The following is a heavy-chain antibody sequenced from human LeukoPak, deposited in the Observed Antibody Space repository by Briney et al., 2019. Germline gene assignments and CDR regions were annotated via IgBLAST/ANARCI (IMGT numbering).Heavy chain of an antibody. J-gene: IGHJ6*03. Sequence: GGSLRLSCAASAFIFSSYGMHWVRQAPGKVLEWVSYISSSSSTIYYADSVKGRFTISRDNAKNSLYLQMNSLRAEDTAVYYCARGRLGSGPASYMDVWGKGTTVTVSS. V-gene: IGHV3-48*01. CDR3: ARGRLGSGPASYMDV. D-gene: IGHD3-10*01. CDR1: AFIFSSYG. CDR2: ISSSSSTI.